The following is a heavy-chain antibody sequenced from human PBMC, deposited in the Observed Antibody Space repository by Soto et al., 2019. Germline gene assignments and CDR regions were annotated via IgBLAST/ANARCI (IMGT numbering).Heavy chain of an antibody. CDR1: GFTFNSYG. Sequence: QVQLVESGGGVVQPGRSLRLSCAASGFTFNSYGMHWVRQGPGNGLEWVAFISYDSTKTYYADSVKGRFTISRDNSNSALYVLMNSLTGEDTEVYYGARTRSALSDFHYYSFDVWGQGTTVTVSS. CDR3: ARTRSALSDFHYYSFDV. CDR2: ISYDSTKT. D-gene: IGHD1-26*01. V-gene: IGHV3-30*03. J-gene: IGHJ6*02.